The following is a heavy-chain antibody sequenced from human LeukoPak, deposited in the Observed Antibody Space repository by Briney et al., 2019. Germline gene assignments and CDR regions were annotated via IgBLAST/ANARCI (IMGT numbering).Heavy chain of an antibody. J-gene: IGHJ6*03. D-gene: IGHD3-3*01. CDR1: GFTFSSYS. V-gene: IGHV3-21*04. Sequence: GGSLRLSCAASGFTFSSYSMNWVRQAPGKGLEWVSSISSSSSYIYYADSVKGRFTISRDNSKNTLYLQMNSLRADDTAVYYCAKTPYYDFWSGPITPSYYYMDVWGKGTTVTVSS. CDR3: AKTPYYDFWSGPITPSYYYMDV. CDR2: ISSSSSYI.